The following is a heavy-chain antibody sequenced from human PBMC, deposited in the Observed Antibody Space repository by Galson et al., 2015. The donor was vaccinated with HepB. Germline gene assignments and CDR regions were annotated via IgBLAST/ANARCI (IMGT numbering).Heavy chain of an antibody. D-gene: IGHD6-6*01. J-gene: IGHJ4*02. Sequence: SETLSLTCTVSGDSITSDFYWGWMRQPPGKGPEYIGSIYHSGSTNYNPSLKSRVTISVDTSKNQFSLKLSSVTAADTAVYYCARGAAARLEVTSSFDYWGQGTLVTVSS. V-gene: IGHV4-38-2*02. CDR1: GDSITSDFY. CDR2: IYHSGST. CDR3: ARGAAARLEVTSSFDY.